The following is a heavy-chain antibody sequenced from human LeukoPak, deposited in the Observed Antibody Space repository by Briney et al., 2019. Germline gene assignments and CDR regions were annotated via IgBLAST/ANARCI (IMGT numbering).Heavy chain of an antibody. D-gene: IGHD2-2*01. Sequence: GGSQRLSCAPSGLTLSIYAMHWLHHATGKGLEGVAVTSSDGSVTYCPDSVKGRFTISRDNSKNTLYLQVNSLRPEDTGVYYCARDPVPAAARHFDYWGQGTLVTVSS. CDR3: ARDPVPAAARHFDY. V-gene: IGHV3-30*04. CDR1: GLTLSIYA. J-gene: IGHJ4*01. CDR2: TSSDGSVT.